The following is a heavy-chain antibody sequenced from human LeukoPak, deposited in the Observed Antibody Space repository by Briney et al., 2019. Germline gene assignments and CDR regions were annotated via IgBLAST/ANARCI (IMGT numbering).Heavy chain of an antibody. J-gene: IGHJ4*02. V-gene: IGHV3-23*01. Sequence: GGSLRLSCAASGFTFSSYAMSWVRQAPGKGLEWVSAISGSGGSTYYADSVKGRLTISRDNSKNTLYLQMNSLRAEDTAVYYCAKDHPDSDIVGMPFDYWGQGTLVTVSS. CDR1: GFTFSSYA. CDR3: AKDHPDSDIVGMPFDY. CDR2: ISGSGGST. D-gene: IGHD5-12*01.